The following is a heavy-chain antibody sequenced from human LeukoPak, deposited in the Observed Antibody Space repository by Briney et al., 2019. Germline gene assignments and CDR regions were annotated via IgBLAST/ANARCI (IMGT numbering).Heavy chain of an antibody. D-gene: IGHD3-16*01. Sequence: PGGSLRLSCAASGFTFSSYWMHWVRQAPGEGLVWVARITSDGSSTSHADSVKGRFTISRDNAKNTLYLQMNSLRAEDTAAYYCARDYAVGESFDIWGRGTLVTVSS. CDR3: ARDYAVGESFDI. J-gene: IGHJ3*02. CDR1: GFTFSSYW. V-gene: IGHV3-74*01. CDR2: ITSDGSST.